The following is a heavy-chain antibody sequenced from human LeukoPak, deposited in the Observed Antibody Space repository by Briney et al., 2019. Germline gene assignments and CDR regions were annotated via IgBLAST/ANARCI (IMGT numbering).Heavy chain of an antibody. CDR3: ARGGVVPAANFDY. D-gene: IGHD2-2*01. V-gene: IGHV3-21*01. Sequence: GGSLRLSCAASGFTFSSYSMNWVRQAPGKGLEWVSSISSSSSYIYYADSVKGRFTISRDNAKNSLYLQMNSLRAEDTAVYYCARGGVVPAANFDYWGQGTLVTVSS. J-gene: IGHJ4*02. CDR1: GFTFSSYS. CDR2: ISSSSSYI.